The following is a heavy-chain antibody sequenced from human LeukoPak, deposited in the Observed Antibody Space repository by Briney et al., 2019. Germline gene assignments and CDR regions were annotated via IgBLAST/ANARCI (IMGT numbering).Heavy chain of an antibody. V-gene: IGHV4-39*07. CDR3: ARGGSPNY. CDR1: GGSISSSSYY. Sequence: PSETLSLTCTVSGGSISSSSYYWGWIRQPPGKGLEWIGEINHSGSTNYNPSLKSRVTISVDTSKNQFSLKLSSVTAADTAVYYCARGGSPNYWGQGTLVTVSS. CDR2: INHSGST. D-gene: IGHD1-26*01. J-gene: IGHJ4*02.